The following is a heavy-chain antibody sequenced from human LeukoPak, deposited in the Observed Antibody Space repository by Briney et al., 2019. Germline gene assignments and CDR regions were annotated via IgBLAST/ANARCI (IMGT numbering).Heavy chain of an antibody. Sequence: PGGPLRLSCAASGFTFSSYSMNWVRQAPGKGLEYVSAISSNGGSTYYANSVKGRFTISRDNSKNTLYLQMGSLRAEDMAVYYCARSVKEFGYYFDYWGQGTLVTVSS. CDR3: ARSVKEFGYYFDY. D-gene: IGHD3-10*01. CDR2: ISSNGGST. CDR1: GFTFSSYS. J-gene: IGHJ4*02. V-gene: IGHV3-64*01.